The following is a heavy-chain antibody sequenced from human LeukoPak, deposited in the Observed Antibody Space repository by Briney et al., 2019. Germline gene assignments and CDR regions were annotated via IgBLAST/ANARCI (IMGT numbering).Heavy chain of an antibody. CDR3: ARGVRYSSGYFDY. V-gene: IGHV4-4*07. CDR2: IYNSGST. J-gene: IGHJ4*02. CDR1: GGSISSYY. Sequence: SETLSLTCTVSGGSISSYYWSWIRQPAGKGLEWIGHIYNSGSTNYNPSLKGRVTMSVATSKNQFSLHLSSVTAADTAVYYCARGVRYSSGYFDYWGQGTLVTVSS. D-gene: IGHD6-19*01.